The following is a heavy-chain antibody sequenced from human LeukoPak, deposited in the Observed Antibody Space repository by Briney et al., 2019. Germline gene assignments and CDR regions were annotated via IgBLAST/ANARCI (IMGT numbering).Heavy chain of an antibody. CDR1: GGTFSSYA. Sequence: GSSVKVSCKASGGTFSSYAISWVRQAPGQGLEWMGGVIPIFGTANYAQKFQGRVTITADESTSTAYMELSSLRSEDTAVYYYARDLRGPEGLRLGELSFSFDYWGQGTLVTVSS. J-gene: IGHJ4*02. D-gene: IGHD3-16*02. CDR2: VIPIFGTA. CDR3: ARDLRGPEGLRLGELSFSFDY. V-gene: IGHV1-69*01.